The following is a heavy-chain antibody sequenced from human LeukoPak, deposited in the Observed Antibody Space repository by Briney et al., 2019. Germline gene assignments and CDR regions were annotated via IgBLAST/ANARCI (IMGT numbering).Heavy chain of an antibody. CDR3: ARARDYEAYNWFDP. J-gene: IGHJ5*02. Sequence: SGTLSLTCTVSGGSLSSSSYYWGWIRQPPGKGLEWIGSIYYSGSTYYNPSLKSRVTISVDTSKNQFSLKLSSVTAADTAMYYCARARDYEAYNWFDPWGQGTLVTVSS. CDR1: GGSLSSSSYY. CDR2: IYYSGST. D-gene: IGHD4-17*01. V-gene: IGHV4-39*01.